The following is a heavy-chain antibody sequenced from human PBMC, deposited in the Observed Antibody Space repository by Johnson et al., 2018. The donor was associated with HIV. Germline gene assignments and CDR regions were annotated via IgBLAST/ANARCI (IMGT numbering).Heavy chain of an antibody. J-gene: IGHJ3*02. CDR2: IRSDGSDK. V-gene: IGHV3-30*02. Sequence: QVQLVESGGGVVQPGGSLRLSCAASGFTFSIYDIQWVRQAPGKGLEWVAYIRSDGSDKKYVDSVKGRFTISRDNSKNTVYLQMNSLRDEDTSVYYCTIWRWGWAGQEALDIWGSGTMVTVSS. D-gene: IGHD5-24*01. CDR1: GFTFSIYD. CDR3: TIWRWGWAGQEALDI.